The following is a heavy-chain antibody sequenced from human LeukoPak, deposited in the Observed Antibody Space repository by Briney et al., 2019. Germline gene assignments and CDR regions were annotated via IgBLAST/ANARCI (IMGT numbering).Heavy chain of an antibody. CDR1: GGSISNYY. D-gene: IGHD6-19*01. J-gene: IGHJ4*02. Sequence: SETLSLTCTVSGGSISNYYWSWIRQPPGKGLEWIGYIYYSGSTTYNPSLKSRVTMSVDTSKNQFSLRLSSVTAADTAVYYCASRPISVDIFDYWGQGTLVTVSS. CDR3: ASRPISVDIFDY. CDR2: IYYSGST. V-gene: IGHV4-59*08.